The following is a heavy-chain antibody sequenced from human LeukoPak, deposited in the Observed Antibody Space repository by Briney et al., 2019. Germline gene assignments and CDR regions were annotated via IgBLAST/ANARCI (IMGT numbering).Heavy chain of an antibody. D-gene: IGHD3-22*01. CDR2: ISYDGSNK. J-gene: IGHJ3*02. CDR1: GFTFRSYG. V-gene: IGHV3-33*05. Sequence: GGSLRLSCAASGFTFRSYGMHWVRQAPGKGLEWVAVISYDGSNKYYADSVKGRFTISRDNSKNTLYLQMNSLRAEDTAVYYCARVYDSSAFDIWGQGTMVTVSS. CDR3: ARVYDSSAFDI.